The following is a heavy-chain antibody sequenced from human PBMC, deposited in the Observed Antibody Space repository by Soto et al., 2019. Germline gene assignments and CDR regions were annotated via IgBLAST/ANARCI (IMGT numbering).Heavy chain of an antibody. CDR2: INPNSGGT. V-gene: IGHV1-2*02. D-gene: IGHD3-16*02. CDR1: GYTFTGYY. J-gene: IGHJ4*02. CDR3: ARDPGDYDYVWGSYRAFFDY. Sequence: SGKGSFKASGYTFTGYYMHWVRQAPVQGLEWMGWINPNSGGTNYAQKFQGRVTMTRDTSISTAYMELSRLRSDDTAVYYCARDPGDYDYVWGSYRAFFDYWGQGTLVTVYS.